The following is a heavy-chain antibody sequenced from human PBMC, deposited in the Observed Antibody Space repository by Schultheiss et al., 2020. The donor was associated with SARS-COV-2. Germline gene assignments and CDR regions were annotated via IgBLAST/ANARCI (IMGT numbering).Heavy chain of an antibody. CDR3: ARERVIVVVITPRHAFDI. CDR1: GFTFDDYA. V-gene: IGHV3-23*01. D-gene: IGHD3-22*01. Sequence: GESLKISCAASGFTFDDYAMHWVRQAPGKGLEWVSAISGSGGSTYYADSVKGRFTISRDNSKNTLYLQMNSLRAEDTAVYYCARERVIVVVITPRHAFDIWGQGTMVTVSS. J-gene: IGHJ3*02. CDR2: ISGSGGST.